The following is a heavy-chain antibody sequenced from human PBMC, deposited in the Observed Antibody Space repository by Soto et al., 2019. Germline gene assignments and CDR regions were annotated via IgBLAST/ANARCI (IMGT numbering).Heavy chain of an antibody. CDR3: ARADGVAISYYFDY. CDR1: GGTFSSYA. J-gene: IGHJ4*02. CDR2: IIPIFGTA. Sequence: GASVKVSCKASGGTFSSYATSWVRQAPGQGLEWMGGIIPIFGTANYAQKFQGRVTITADESTSTAYMELSSLRSGDTAVYYCARADGVAISYYFDYWGQGTLVTVSS. D-gene: IGHD2-15*01. V-gene: IGHV1-69*13.